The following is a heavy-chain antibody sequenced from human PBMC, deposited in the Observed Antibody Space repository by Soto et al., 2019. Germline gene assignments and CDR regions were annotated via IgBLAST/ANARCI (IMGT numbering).Heavy chain of an antibody. CDR3: ATDKQLNLGY. J-gene: IGHJ4*02. CDR1: GFTFSSYG. D-gene: IGHD6-13*01. V-gene: IGHV3-30*03. CDR2: ISYDGSNK. Sequence: PGGSLRLSCAASGFTFSSYGMHWVRQAPGKGLEWVAVISYDGSNKYYADSVKGRFTISRDNSKNTLYLQMNSLRAEDTAVYYCATDKQLNLGYWGQGTLLTVSS.